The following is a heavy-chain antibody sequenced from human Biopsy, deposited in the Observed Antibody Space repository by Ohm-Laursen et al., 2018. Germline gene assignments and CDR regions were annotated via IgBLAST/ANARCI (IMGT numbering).Heavy chain of an antibody. CDR1: GGPISSGGSY. V-gene: IGHV4-31*01. D-gene: IGHD3-22*01. CDR2: IFNSANT. J-gene: IGHJ5*02. Sequence: TLSLTCIVSGGPISSGGSYWSWIRRRPGKGLEWTGYIFNSANTYYNPSLKNLITISGDTSKNQFSLKLNSVTAADTAVYYCARGDYFDSNGYFWFDPWGQGTLVTVSS. CDR3: ARGDYFDSNGYFWFDP.